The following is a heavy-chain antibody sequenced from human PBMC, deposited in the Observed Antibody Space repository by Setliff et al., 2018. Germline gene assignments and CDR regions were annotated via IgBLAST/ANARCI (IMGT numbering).Heavy chain of an antibody. D-gene: IGHD4-17*01. CDR1: GGTFSSYA. Sequence: SVKVSCKASGGTFSSYAISWVRQAPGQGLEWMGGIIPILGIASYAQKFQGRVTITADESTSTAYMELSSLRSEDTAVYYCASRGSDGDYAFDYWGQGTLVTVSS. V-gene: IGHV1-69*10. J-gene: IGHJ4*02. CDR2: IIPILGIA. CDR3: ASRGSDGDYAFDY.